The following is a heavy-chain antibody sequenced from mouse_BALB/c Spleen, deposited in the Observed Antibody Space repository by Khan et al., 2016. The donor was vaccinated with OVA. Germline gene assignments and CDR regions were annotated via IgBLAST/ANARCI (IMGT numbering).Heavy chain of an antibody. Sequence: EVELVESGGGLVKPGGSLKLSCAASGFAFSSYDMSWVRQTPEKRLEWVAFISIGGGTTYYPDTVKGRFTISRDNAKNTLYLQMNSLKSEDTAMYDCTRPHYYGSNYCFDYWGQGTTLTVSA. CDR3: TRPHYYGSNYCFDY. J-gene: IGHJ2*01. CDR2: ISIGGGTT. V-gene: IGHV5-12-1*01. CDR1: GFAFSSYD. D-gene: IGHD1-1*01.